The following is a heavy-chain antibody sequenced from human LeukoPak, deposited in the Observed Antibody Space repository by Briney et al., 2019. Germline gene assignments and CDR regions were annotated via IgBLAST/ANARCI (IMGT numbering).Heavy chain of an antibody. CDR3: ARDTSPRIAAIYYDAFDI. V-gene: IGHV3-66*01. CDR1: GFTVSSNY. D-gene: IGHD6-13*01. J-gene: IGHJ3*02. Sequence: GGSLRLSCAASGFTVSSNYMSWVRQAPGKGLEWVSVIYSGGGTYYADSVKGRFTISRDDSKNTVYLQMNSLRAEDTAVYYCARDTSPRIAAIYYDAFDIWGQGTMVTVSS. CDR2: IYSGGGT.